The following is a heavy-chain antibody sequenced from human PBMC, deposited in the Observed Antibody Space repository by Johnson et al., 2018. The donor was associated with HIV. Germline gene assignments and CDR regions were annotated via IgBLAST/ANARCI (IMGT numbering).Heavy chain of an antibody. Sequence: VQLVESGGGLVQPGGSLRLSCVASGFTFTSYDMHWVRQATGEGLDWISAIGTAGDTLYPGSVKGRFTISRDNAKNSLYLQMNFLRPEDTAVYYCARFMGSTWSDASDIWGQGTIVTVSS. D-gene: IGHD1-26*01. CDR1: GFTFTSYD. CDR3: ARFMGSTWSDASDI. J-gene: IGHJ3*02. CDR2: IGTAGDT. V-gene: IGHV3-13*01.